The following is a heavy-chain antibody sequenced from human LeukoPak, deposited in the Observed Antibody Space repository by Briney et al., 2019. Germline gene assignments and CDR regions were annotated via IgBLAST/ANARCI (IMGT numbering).Heavy chain of an antibody. J-gene: IGHJ4*02. V-gene: IGHV3-48*03. CDR1: GFTFSSYE. Sequence: KPGGSLRLSCAASGFTFSSYEMNWVRQAPGKGLEWVSYISSSGSTTYYADSVKGRFTISRDNAKNSLYLQMNSLRAEDTAVYYCARENCSGGSCYSYYFDYWGQGTLVTVSS. CDR2: ISSSGSTT. D-gene: IGHD2-15*01. CDR3: ARENCSGGSCYSYYFDY.